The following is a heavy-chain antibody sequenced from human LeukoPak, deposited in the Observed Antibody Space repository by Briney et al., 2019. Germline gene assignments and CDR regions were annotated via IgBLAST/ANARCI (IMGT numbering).Heavy chain of an antibody. CDR1: GGSISSGDYY. V-gene: IGHV4-30-4*01. CDR2: IYTSGST. J-gene: IGHJ5*02. CDR3: ARQISSSWYGWWFDP. Sequence: SETLSLTCTVSGGSISSGDYYWSWIRQPPGKGLEWIGYIYTSGSTNYNPSLKSRVTISVDTSKNQFSLKLSSVTAADTAVYYCARQISSSWYGWWFDPWGQGTLVTVSS. D-gene: IGHD6-13*01.